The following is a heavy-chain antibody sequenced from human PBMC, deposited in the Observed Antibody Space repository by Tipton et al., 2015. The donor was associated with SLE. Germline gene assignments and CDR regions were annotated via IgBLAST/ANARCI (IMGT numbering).Heavy chain of an antibody. Sequence: QLVQSGAEVKKPGASVKVSCKASGYTFTSYPMHWVRQAPGQGLEWMGSITPGNGDTKYSQKFQGRVTITRDTSANIVYMDLSSLRSEDTAVYYCAKMMGATTGRSNYFDYWGQGTLVTVSS. D-gene: IGHD1-26*01. CDR2: ITPGNGDT. CDR3: AKMMGATTGRSNYFDY. V-gene: IGHV1-3*01. CDR1: GYTFTSYP. J-gene: IGHJ4*02.